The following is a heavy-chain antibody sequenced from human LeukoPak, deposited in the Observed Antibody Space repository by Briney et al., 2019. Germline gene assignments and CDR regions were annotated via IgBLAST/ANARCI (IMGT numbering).Heavy chain of an antibody. CDR3: AKAQRTTVTSRAFDI. V-gene: IGHV3-23*01. CDR2: ISGTGGNT. CDR1: GFTFSSYA. D-gene: IGHD4-17*01. J-gene: IGHJ3*02. Sequence: PGGSLRLSCAASGFTFSSYAMSWVRQTPGKGLEWVSTISGTGGNTYYADSVKGRFTISRDNSRNTLYLQMNSLRAEDTAVYSCAKAQRTTVTSRAFDIWGPGTMVTVSS.